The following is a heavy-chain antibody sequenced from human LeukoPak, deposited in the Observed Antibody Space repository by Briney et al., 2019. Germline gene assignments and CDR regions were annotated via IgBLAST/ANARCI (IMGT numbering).Heavy chain of an antibody. D-gene: IGHD4-17*01. CDR1: GYTFTGYY. CDR3: ARGPPDLYGDYAYDC. J-gene: IGHJ4*02. CDR2: INPNSGGT. Sequence: ASVKVSCKASGYTFTGYYMHWVRQAPGQGLEWMGWINPNSGGTNYAQKFQGRVTMTRDTSISTAYMELSRLRSDDTAVYYCARGPPDLYGDYAYDCWGQGTLVTVSS. V-gene: IGHV1-2*02.